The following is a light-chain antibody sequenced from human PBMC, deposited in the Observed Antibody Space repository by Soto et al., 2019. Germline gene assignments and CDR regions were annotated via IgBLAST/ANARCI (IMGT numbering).Light chain of an antibody. J-gene: IGKJ1*01. CDR3: QHMRT. Sequence: DLQVTQSPSSVSASVGDRVTITCRASQDIAGYLAWYQHKPGRTPELLIHGASRLQSGVPARFSGSGSGTEFSLTISSLQPDDFGSYYCQHMRTFGQGTKVEMK. V-gene: IGKV1-12*01. CDR1: QDIAGY. CDR2: GAS.